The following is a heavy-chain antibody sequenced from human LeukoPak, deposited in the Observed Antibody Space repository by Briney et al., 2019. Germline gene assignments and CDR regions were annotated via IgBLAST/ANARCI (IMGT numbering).Heavy chain of an antibody. J-gene: IGHJ4*02. CDR3: ARSFSGSREY. Sequence: GGSLRVSCAASGFTLSDYWVHWVRQAPGKGLLWVSRINTNGGRTDSADSVKGRFTISRDNAKNTVSLQMNSLRAEDTAVYYCARSFSGSREYWGQGTRVTVSS. V-gene: IGHV3-74*01. CDR2: INTNGGRT. D-gene: IGHD5-24*01. CDR1: GFTLSDYW.